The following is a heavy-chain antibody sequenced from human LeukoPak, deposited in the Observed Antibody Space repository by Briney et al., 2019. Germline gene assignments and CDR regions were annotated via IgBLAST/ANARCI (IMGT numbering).Heavy chain of an antibody. Sequence: SETLSLTCTVSGDSISRNNYYWGWIRQPPGKGLEWIASIYYSGSTYYNPSLKSRVTISVDTSKNQFSLKLNSVTAADMAAYYCVRTLYPWNFDFWGQGTLVTVSS. D-gene: IGHD2-2*02. J-gene: IGHJ4*02. CDR2: IYYSGST. CDR3: VRTLYPWNFDF. V-gene: IGHV4-39*07. CDR1: GDSISRNNYY.